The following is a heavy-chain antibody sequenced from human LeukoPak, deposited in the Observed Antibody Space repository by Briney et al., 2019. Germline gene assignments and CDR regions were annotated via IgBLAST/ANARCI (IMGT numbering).Heavy chain of an antibody. CDR2: IYTSGST. CDR1: GCSISNGSYY. D-gene: IGHD2-15*01. CDR3: ARDRAATRTNWFDP. V-gene: IGHV4-61*02. Sequence: PSQTLSLTCTVSGCSISNGSYYWSWIRQPAGKGLEWIGRIYTSGSTNYNPSLKSRVTISVDTSKNQFSLKLSSVTAADTAVYYCARDRAATRTNWFDPWGQGTLVTVSS. J-gene: IGHJ5*02.